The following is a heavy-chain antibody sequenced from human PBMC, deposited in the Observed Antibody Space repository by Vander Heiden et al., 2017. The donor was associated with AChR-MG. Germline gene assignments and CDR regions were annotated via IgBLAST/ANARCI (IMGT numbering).Heavy chain of an antibody. CDR2: IIPIFGTA. V-gene: IGHV1-69*06. CDR1: GGSFSSYA. CDR3: ARDGFLAYCGVDCYYDAFDI. Sequence: QVQLVQSGAEVKKPGPSVKVSCKASGGSFSSYAISGVRQAPGQGLEWMGGIIPIFGTANYAQKFQGRVTITADKSTSTAYMELSSLRSEDTAVYYCARDGFLAYCGVDCYYDAFDIWGQGTMVTVSS. J-gene: IGHJ3*02. D-gene: IGHD2-21*02.